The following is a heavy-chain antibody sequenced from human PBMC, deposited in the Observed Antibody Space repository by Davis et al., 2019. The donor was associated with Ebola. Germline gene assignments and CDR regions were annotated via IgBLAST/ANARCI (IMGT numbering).Heavy chain of an antibody. V-gene: IGHV1-69*04. D-gene: IGHD4-17*01. CDR2: IIPILSIA. CDR1: GGTFSSYA. J-gene: IGHJ5*02. Sequence: AASVKVSCKASGGTFSSYAISWVRQAPGQGLEWMGRIIPILSIANYAQKFQGRVTITADKSTSTAYMELRSLRSDDTAVYYCARDPMELTTVTTKYNWFDPWGQGTLVTVSS. CDR3: ARDPMELTTVTTKYNWFDP.